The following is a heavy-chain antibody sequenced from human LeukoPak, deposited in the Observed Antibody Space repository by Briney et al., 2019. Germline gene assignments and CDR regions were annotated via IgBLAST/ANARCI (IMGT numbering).Heavy chain of an antibody. Sequence: PSETLSLTCAVSGGSISSGGYSWSWIRQPPGKGLEWIGEINHSGSTNYNPSLKSRVTISVDTSKNQFSLKLSSVTAADTAVYYCARRNMRWLQWKGCFDYWGQGTLVTVSS. CDR2: INHSGST. CDR1: GGSISSGGYS. CDR3: ARRNMRWLQWKGCFDY. D-gene: IGHD5-24*01. J-gene: IGHJ4*02. V-gene: IGHV4-34*01.